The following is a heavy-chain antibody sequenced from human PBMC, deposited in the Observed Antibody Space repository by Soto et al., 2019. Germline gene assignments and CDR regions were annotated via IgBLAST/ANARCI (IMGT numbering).Heavy chain of an antibody. Sequence: GGSLRLSCAASGFTFSDYSMNWVRQAPGKGLEWVSSISSSSGYIYYADSVKGRFTISRDNAKNSLYLQMNSLRDEDTALYYCARDPSPNWNYGPYYFDYWGQGTLVTVSS. CDR1: GFTFSDYS. J-gene: IGHJ4*02. V-gene: IGHV3-21*01. CDR3: ARDPSPNWNYGPYYFDY. D-gene: IGHD1-7*01. CDR2: ISSSSGYI.